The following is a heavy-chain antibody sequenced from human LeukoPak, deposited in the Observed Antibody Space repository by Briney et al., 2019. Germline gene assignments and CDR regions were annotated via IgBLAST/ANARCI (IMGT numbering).Heavy chain of an antibody. D-gene: IGHD6-25*01. V-gene: IGHV3-23*01. CDR3: AKDLAADLDP. CDR2: ISGSGGST. CDR1: GFTFSSYS. Sequence: GGSLRLSCAASGFTFSSYSLNWVRQAPGKGLEWVSAISGSGGSTYYADSVKGRFTISRDNSKNTLYLQMNSLRAEDTAVYYCAKDLAADLDPWGQGTLVTVSS. J-gene: IGHJ5*02.